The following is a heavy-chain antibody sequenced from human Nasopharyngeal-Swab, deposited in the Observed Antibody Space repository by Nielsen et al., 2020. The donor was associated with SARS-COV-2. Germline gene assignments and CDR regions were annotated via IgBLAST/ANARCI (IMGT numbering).Heavy chain of an antibody. CDR2: IYYSGST. J-gene: IGHJ5*02. V-gene: IGHV4-31*02. CDR3: AREVALIAAAGAREDWFDP. D-gene: IGHD6-13*01. Sequence: GKGLEWIGYIYYSGSTYYNPSLKSRVTISVDTSKNQFSLKLSSVTAADTAVYYCAREVALIAAAGAREDWFDPWGQGTLVTVSS.